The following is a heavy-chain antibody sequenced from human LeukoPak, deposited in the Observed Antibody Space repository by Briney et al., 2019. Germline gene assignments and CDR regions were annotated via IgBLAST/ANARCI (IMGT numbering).Heavy chain of an antibody. Sequence: KPSETLSLTCTVFGGSISSYYWSWIRQPPGKGLEWIGCIYYTGSTTYNPSLKSRVTISVDTSKNQFSLKLSSVTAADTAVYYCARGLYCSSTSCQYYFDYWGQGTLVTVSS. CDR2: IYYTGST. CDR1: GGSISSYY. D-gene: IGHD2-2*01. J-gene: IGHJ4*02. CDR3: ARGLYCSSTSCQYYFDY. V-gene: IGHV4-59*01.